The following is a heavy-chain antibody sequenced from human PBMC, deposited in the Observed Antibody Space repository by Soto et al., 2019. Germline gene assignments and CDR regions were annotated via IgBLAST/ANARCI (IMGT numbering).Heavy chain of an antibody. CDR2: IYPGDSDT. V-gene: IGHV5-51*01. Sequence: GESLKISCKGSGYSFTSYWIGWVRQMPGKGLEWMGIIYPGDSDTRYSPSFQGQVTISADKSISTAYLQWSSLKASDTAMYYCARHRATTVTHTYYYYYYMDVWGKGTTVTVSS. CDR3: ARHRATTVTHTYYYYYYMDV. D-gene: IGHD4-17*01. CDR1: GYSFTSYW. J-gene: IGHJ6*03.